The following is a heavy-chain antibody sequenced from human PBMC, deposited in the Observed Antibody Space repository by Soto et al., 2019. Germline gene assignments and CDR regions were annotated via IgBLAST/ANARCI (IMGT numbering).Heavy chain of an antibody. Sequence: QVQLQESGQGLVKPSQTLSLTCTVSCGSIRNDNFYWSYLRQRPGKGLEWIGYISYSGYTFYHPSLTSRVCRSVDQSNNQFSLTLKSVTAADTAVYDCARDWEGIVTGRGAFCIWGRGTLVTVSS. CDR1: CGSIRNDNFY. J-gene: IGHJ3*02. CDR2: ISYSGYT. D-gene: IGHD1-26*01. CDR3: ARDWEGIVTGRGAFCI. V-gene: IGHV4-31*03.